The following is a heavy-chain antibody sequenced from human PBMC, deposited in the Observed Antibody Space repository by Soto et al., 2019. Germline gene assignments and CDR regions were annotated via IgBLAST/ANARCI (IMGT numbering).Heavy chain of an antibody. CDR1: GFTFSSYA. Sequence: QVQLVESGGGVVQPGRSLRLSCAASGFTFSSYAMHWVRKAPGKGLEWVAVISYDGSNKYYADSVKGRFTISRDNSKNTLYLQMNRLRAEDTAVYYCARDPTVTPFTPTTLDYWGQGTLVTVSS. CDR2: ISYDGSNK. V-gene: IGHV3-30-3*01. CDR3: ARDPTVTPFTPTTLDY. J-gene: IGHJ4*02. D-gene: IGHD4-17*01.